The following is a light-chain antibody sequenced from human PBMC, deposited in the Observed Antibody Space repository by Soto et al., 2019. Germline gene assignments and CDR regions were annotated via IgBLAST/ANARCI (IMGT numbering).Light chain of an antibody. CDR3: QQYFDTPRST. J-gene: IGKJ2*02. CDR1: QSVLHSSNKNSY. Sequence: DIVVTQSPDSLAVSLGERATINCKTSQSVLHSSNKNSYLAWYQQKPGQPPQLLISGASNRESVVPDRFSGSGSETDFTLTISSLQAEDVAIYYCQQYFDTPRSTFGQGTKLEIK. V-gene: IGKV4-1*01. CDR2: GAS.